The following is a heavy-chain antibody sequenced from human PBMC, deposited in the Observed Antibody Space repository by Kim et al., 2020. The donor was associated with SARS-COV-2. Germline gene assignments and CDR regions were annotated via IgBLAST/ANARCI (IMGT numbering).Heavy chain of an antibody. CDR1: GGSFSGYY. J-gene: IGHJ6*02. D-gene: IGHD4-4*01. CDR2: INHSGST. V-gene: IGHV4-34*01. Sequence: SETLSLTCAVYGGSFSGYYWSWIRQPPGKGLEWIGEINHSGSTNYNPSLKSRVTISVDTSKNQFSLKLSSVTAADTAVYYCARGFLSVIPPYYYYGMDVWGQGTTVTVSS. CDR3: ARGFLSVIPPYYYYGMDV.